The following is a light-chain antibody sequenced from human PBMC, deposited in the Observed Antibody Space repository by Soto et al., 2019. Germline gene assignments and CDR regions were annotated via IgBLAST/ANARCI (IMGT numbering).Light chain of an antibody. J-gene: IGKJ1*01. Sequence: EILLTQSPATLSLSPGERATLSCRASQNVRTFLDWYQQKPGQAPRLLIYGASNRATGIPARFSGSGSGTDFTLTISRLEPEDFAVYYCQQYGSSPAWTFGQGTKVEIK. CDR1: QNVRTF. V-gene: IGKV3-20*01. CDR3: QQYGSSPAWT. CDR2: GAS.